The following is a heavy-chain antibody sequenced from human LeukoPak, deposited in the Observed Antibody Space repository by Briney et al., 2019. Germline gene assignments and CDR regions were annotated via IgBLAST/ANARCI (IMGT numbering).Heavy chain of an antibody. CDR1: GFSFSSYY. J-gene: IGHJ4*02. Sequence: GGSLRLSCAASGFSFSSYYVNWVRQAPGKGLEWVSCISRGSTYIYYADSVRGRFAISSDNAKSSLYLQMNSLRADDTAVYYCVRENHGSFDYWGQGSLVTVS. CDR2: ISRGSTYI. D-gene: IGHD1-14*01. CDR3: VRENHGSFDY. V-gene: IGHV3-21*01.